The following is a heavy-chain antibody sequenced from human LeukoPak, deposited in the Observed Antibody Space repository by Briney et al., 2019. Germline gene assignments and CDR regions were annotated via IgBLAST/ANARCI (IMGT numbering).Heavy chain of an antibody. V-gene: IGHV3-66*01. CDR2: IYSGGST. D-gene: IGHD3-10*02. J-gene: IGHJ3*02. CDR1: GFTVSSNY. CDR3: AKVLLWSRNDAFDI. Sequence: GGSLRLSCAASGFTVSSNYMSWVRQAPGKGLEWVSVIYSGGSTYYADSVKGRFTISRDNSKNTLYLQMNSLRAEDTAVYYCAKVLLWSRNDAFDIWGQGTMVTVSS.